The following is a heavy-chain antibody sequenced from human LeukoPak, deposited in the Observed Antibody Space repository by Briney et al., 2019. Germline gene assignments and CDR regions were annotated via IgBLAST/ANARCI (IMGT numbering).Heavy chain of an antibody. V-gene: IGHV3-74*01. CDR3: ARVTRWDWYFDL. Sequence: PGGSLRLSCAASGFTFSDHWMHWVRQAPGKGLVWISRIYSDGSTVNYADSVKGRFTISRDNAKNNLYMQMNSLRAEDTALYYCARVTRWDWYFDLWGRGALVTVSS. CDR1: GFTFSDHW. CDR2: IYSDGSTV. D-gene: IGHD5-24*01. J-gene: IGHJ2*01.